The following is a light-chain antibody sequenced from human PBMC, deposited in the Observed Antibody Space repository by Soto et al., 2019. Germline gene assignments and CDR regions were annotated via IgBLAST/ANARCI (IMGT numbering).Light chain of an antibody. V-gene: IGKV3-11*01. Sequence: EIVLTQSPAILSLSPGERATLSCRASQGVGSYLAWYQQKPGQAPRLLIYDASNRATGIPDRFSGSGSGTDFTLTISSLEPEDFAVYYCQQYNNWPPLTFGGGTKVDIK. CDR2: DAS. CDR1: QGVGSY. J-gene: IGKJ4*01. CDR3: QQYNNWPPLT.